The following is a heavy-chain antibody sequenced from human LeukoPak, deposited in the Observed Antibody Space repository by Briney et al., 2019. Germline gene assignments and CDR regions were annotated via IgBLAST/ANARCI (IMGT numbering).Heavy chain of an antibody. CDR2: ISPDGKIE. CDR1: GFTFTTFG. Sequence: PGGSLRLSCAASGFTFTTFGIHWVRQAPGKGLEWVAAISPDGKIEYYTDSVKGRFTVSRDNSKNMIYLQMNSLRGEDSAVYYCAKINDEDDYWGQGALVTVSS. D-gene: IGHD1-1*01. J-gene: IGHJ4*02. V-gene: IGHV3-30*18. CDR3: AKINDEDDY.